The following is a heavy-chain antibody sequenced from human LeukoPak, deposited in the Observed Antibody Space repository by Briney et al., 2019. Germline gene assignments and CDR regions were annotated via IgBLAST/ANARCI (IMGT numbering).Heavy chain of an antibody. J-gene: IGHJ6*02. CDR2: FDPEDGET. CDR1: GYTLTELS. D-gene: IGHD3-9*01. CDR3: AGDLTGIGYYGMDV. V-gene: IGHV1-24*01. Sequence: GASVKVSCKVSGYTLTELSMHWVRQAPGKGLEWMGGFDPEDGETIYAQKFQGRVTMTEDTSTDTAYMELSSLRSEDTAVYYCAGDLTGIGYYGMDVWGQGTTVTVSS.